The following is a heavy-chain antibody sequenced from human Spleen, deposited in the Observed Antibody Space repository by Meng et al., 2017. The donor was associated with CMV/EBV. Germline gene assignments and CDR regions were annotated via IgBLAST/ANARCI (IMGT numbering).Heavy chain of an antibody. V-gene: IGHV3-30*19. CDR3: ARGAGSSGLYERGDY. D-gene: IGHD6-19*01. CDR1: GFPFSSHS. J-gene: IGHJ4*02. Sequence: SGFPFSSHSKNWVRQAPGKGLEWVALLSYDGGDKYYADSVKGRFTISRGNSKNTLYLQMNSLRDGDTAVYFCARGAGSSGLYERGDYWGQGTLVTVSS. CDR2: LSYDGGDK.